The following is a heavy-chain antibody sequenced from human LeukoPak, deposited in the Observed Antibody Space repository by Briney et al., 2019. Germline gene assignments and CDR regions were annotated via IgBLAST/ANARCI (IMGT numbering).Heavy chain of an antibody. CDR2: IYHSGST. V-gene: IGHV4-38-2*02. CDR3: ARDPDPFSRLSVFDI. D-gene: IGHD3-16*02. CDR1: GYSISSGYY. Sequence: SETLSLTCTVSGYSISSGYYWGWIRQPPGKGLEWIGSIYHSGSTYYNPSLKSRVTISVDTSKNQFSLKLSSVTAADTAVYYCARDPDPFSRLSVFDIWGQGTMVTVSS. J-gene: IGHJ3*02.